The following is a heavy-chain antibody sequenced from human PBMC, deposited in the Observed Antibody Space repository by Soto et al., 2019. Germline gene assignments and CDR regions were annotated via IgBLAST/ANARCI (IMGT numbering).Heavy chain of an antibody. CDR3: ARGLISGSHYSGGWYYFDS. Sequence: SETLSLSCDVHCLSFHDYIWTWIHKTPGWGLQWIGQINHSGSANYNPSLKSRVTISVHTSSSQFSLELSSVTAADTAVYYCARGLISGSHYSGGWYYFDSWGQGTQVTVS. CDR1: CLSFHDYI. CDR2: INHSGSA. V-gene: IGHV4-34*01. D-gene: IGHD1-26*01. J-gene: IGHJ4*02.